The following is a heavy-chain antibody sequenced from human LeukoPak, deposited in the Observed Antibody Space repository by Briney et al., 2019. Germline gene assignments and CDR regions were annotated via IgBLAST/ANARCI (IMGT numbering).Heavy chain of an antibody. CDR2: IYYSGST. D-gene: IGHD1-14*01. CDR3: AREGGPHTRQAFDI. J-gene: IGHJ3*02. V-gene: IGHV4-39*07. Sequence: SETLSLTCTVSGGSISSSSYYWGWIRQPPGKGLEWIGSIYYSGSTYYNPSLKSRVTISVDTSKNQFSLKLSSVTAADTAVYYCAREGGPHTRQAFDIWGQGTMVTVSS. CDR1: GGSISSSSYY.